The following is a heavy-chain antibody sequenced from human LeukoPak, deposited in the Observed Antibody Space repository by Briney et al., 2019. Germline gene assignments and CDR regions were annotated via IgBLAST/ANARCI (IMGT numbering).Heavy chain of an antibody. Sequence: ASVKVSCKASGYTFTSYGISWVRQAPGQGLEWMGWISAYNGNTNYAQKLQGRVTMTTDTSTSTAYMELRSLRSDDTAVYYCARDTLKYYDFWSGYYRPPPYYYGVDVWGQGTTVTVSS. CDR3: ARDTLKYYDFWSGYYRPPPYYYGVDV. V-gene: IGHV1-18*01. D-gene: IGHD3-3*01. CDR1: GYTFTSYG. CDR2: ISAYNGNT. J-gene: IGHJ6*02.